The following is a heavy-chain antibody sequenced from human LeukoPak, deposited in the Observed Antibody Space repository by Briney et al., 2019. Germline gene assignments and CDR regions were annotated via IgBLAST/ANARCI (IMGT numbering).Heavy chain of an antibody. Sequence: ASVKVSCKASGYTFTGYYMHWVRQAPGQGLEWMGWINPNSGGTNYAQKFQGRVTKTRDTSISTAYMELSRLRSDDTTVYYCARDTDSSGWYYFDYWGQGTLVTVSS. J-gene: IGHJ4*02. CDR3: ARDTDSSGWYYFDY. D-gene: IGHD6-19*01. CDR2: INPNSGGT. V-gene: IGHV1-2*02. CDR1: GYTFTGYY.